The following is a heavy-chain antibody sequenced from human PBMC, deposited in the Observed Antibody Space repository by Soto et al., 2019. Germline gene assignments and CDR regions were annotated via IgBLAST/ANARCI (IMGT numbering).Heavy chain of an antibody. V-gene: IGHV1-69*01. CDR1: GGTFSSYA. Sequence: QVQLVQSGAEVKKPGSSVKVSCKASGGTFSSYAISWVRQAPGQGLEWMGGIIPIFGTANYAQKFQGRVTITADESTSTAYMELSSLRSEDTAVYYCARVQSKYYDILTCYYAPFDYWGQGTLVTVSS. J-gene: IGHJ4*02. CDR2: IIPIFGTA. CDR3: ARVQSKYYDILTCYYAPFDY. D-gene: IGHD3-9*01.